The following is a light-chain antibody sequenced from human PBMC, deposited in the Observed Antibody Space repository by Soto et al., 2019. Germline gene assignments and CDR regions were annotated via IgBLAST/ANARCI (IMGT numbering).Light chain of an antibody. CDR2: GVS. CDR3: QSYNDWPFA. J-gene: IGKJ2*01. Sequence: EIVMTQSPATLSVSPGERVTLSCRASESLFGFLAWYQHKPGQAPRLLIYGVSTKATGVPARFSGSGSATDFTLTITRLQSEDSAVYYCQSYNDWPFAFGQGTKLEI. CDR1: ESLFGF. V-gene: IGKV3-15*01.